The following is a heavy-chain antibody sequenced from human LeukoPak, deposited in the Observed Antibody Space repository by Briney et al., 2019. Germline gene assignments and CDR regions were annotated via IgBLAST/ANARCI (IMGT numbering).Heavy chain of an antibody. Sequence: GGSLRLSCVASGFYFNIYSLNWVRRAPGKGLEWVASISSSSNYIRYADSMKGRVTISRDNAKNSLYLQMDSLRVDDTAVYYCARPLQGSYAMDVWGLGTTVIVSS. CDR2: ISSSSNYI. CDR3: ARPLQGSYAMDV. V-gene: IGHV3-21*06. J-gene: IGHJ6*02. CDR1: GFYFNIYS.